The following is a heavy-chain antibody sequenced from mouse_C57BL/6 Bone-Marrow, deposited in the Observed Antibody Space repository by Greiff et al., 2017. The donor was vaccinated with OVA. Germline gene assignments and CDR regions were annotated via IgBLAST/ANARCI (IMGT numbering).Heavy chain of an antibody. J-gene: IGHJ1*03. CDR2: FHPYNDDT. CDR3: ARRFYPYWYFDV. V-gene: IGHV1-47*01. D-gene: IGHD2-1*01. Sequence: VKLMESGAELVKPGASVKMSCKASGYTFTTYPIEWMKQNHGKSLEWIGNFHPYNDDTKYNEKFKGKATLTVEKSSSTVYLELSRLTSDDSAVYYCARRFYPYWYFDVWGTGTTVTVSS. CDR1: GYTFTTYP.